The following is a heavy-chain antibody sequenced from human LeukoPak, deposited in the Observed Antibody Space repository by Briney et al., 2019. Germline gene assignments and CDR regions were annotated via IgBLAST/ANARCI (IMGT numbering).Heavy chain of an antibody. Sequence: PGGSLRLSCAASGFTFSSYGMHWVRQAPGKGLEWVAVIWYDGSNKYYADSVKGRFTISRDNSKNTLYLQMNSLRAEDTAVYYCAKDLSSGWYGDAFDIWGQGTMVTVSS. CDR1: GFTFSSYG. V-gene: IGHV3-33*06. J-gene: IGHJ3*02. CDR3: AKDLSSGWYGDAFDI. CDR2: IWYDGSNK. D-gene: IGHD6-19*01.